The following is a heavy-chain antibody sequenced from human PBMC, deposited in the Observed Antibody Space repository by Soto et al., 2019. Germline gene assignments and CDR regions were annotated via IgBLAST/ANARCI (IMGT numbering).Heavy chain of an antibody. CDR3: ARDRKVLTGPGSLYGMDV. Sequence: QVQLVQSGAEVKKPGASVKVSCKASGYTFTSYGISWVRQAPGQGLEWMGWISAYNGNTNYAQKLQGRVTMTTDTSTSTAYMELRSLRSDDTTVYYCARDRKVLTGPGSLYGMDVWGQGTTVTVSS. D-gene: IGHD3-9*01. V-gene: IGHV1-18*01. J-gene: IGHJ6*02. CDR1: GYTFTSYG. CDR2: ISAYNGNT.